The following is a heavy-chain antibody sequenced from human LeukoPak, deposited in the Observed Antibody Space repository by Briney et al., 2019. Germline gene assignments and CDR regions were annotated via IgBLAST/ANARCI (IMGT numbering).Heavy chain of an antibody. Sequence: GGSLRLSCAASGFTFSSYSMNWVRQAPGKGLEWVSSISSSSSYIYYADSVKGRLITSRDNAKDSLYLQMNSLRAEDTAVYYCARDGSGWSVYWGQGTLVTVSS. CDR2: ISSSSSYI. CDR1: GFTFSSYS. CDR3: ARDGSGWSVY. V-gene: IGHV3-21*01. J-gene: IGHJ4*02. D-gene: IGHD6-19*01.